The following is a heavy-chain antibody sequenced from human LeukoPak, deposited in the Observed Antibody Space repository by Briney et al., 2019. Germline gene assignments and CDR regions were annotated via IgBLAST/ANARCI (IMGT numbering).Heavy chain of an antibody. Sequence: PGGSLRLSCAASGFAFGGSWMNWVRQAPGKGLEWVSSISSSSSYIYYADSVKGRFTISRDNAKNSLYLQMNSLRAEDTAVYYCARDITMVRGVSLYYYYMDVWGKGTTVTVSS. CDR1: GFAFGGSW. CDR3: ARDITMVRGVSLYYYYMDV. D-gene: IGHD3-10*01. V-gene: IGHV3-21*01. CDR2: ISSSSSYI. J-gene: IGHJ6*03.